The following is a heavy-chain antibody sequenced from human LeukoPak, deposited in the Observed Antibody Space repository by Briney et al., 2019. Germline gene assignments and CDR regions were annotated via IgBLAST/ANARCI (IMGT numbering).Heavy chain of an antibody. V-gene: IGHV4-59*08. CDR1: GGSISSYY. D-gene: IGHD5-18*01. Sequence: SETLSLTCTVSGGSISSYYWSWIRQPPGKGLEWIGYIYYSGSTNYNPSLKSRVTISVDTSKNQFSLKLSSVTAADTAVYCCARSASSGYSYGYGVAFDIWGQGTMVTVSS. CDR2: IYYSGST. CDR3: ARSASSGYSYGYGVAFDI. J-gene: IGHJ3*02.